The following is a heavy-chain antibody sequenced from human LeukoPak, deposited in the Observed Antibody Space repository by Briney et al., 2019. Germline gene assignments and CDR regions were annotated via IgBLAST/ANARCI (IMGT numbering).Heavy chain of an antibody. CDR3: ASWTMATILFDY. CDR2: IYYSRST. CDR1: GGSISSSSYY. J-gene: IGHJ4*02. V-gene: IGHV4-39*07. D-gene: IGHD5-24*01. Sequence: SETLSLTCTVSGGSISSSSYYWGWIRQPPGKGLEWIGSIYYSRSTYYNPSLKSRVTISVDTSKNQFSLKLSSVTAADTAVYYCASWTMATILFDYWGQGTLVTVSS.